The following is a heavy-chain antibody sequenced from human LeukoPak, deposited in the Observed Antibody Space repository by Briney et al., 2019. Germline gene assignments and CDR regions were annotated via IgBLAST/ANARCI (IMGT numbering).Heavy chain of an antibody. CDR1: GFTFSSYS. Sequence: GGSLRLSCAASGFTFSSYSMNWVRQAPGKGLEWVSSISSSSSYIYYADSVKGRFTISRDNAKNSLYLQMNSLRAEDTAVYYCARDGGLTGYYRRPRMDYYFDYWGQGTLATVSS. CDR3: ARDGGLTGYYRRPRMDYYFDY. CDR2: ISSSSSYI. D-gene: IGHD3-9*01. V-gene: IGHV3-21*01. J-gene: IGHJ4*02.